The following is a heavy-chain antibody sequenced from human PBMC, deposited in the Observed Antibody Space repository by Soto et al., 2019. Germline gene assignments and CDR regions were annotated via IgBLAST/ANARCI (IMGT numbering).Heavy chain of an antibody. D-gene: IGHD6-13*01. CDR2: ISIHNGNT. Sequence: ASVKVSCKASGYTFSTYGISWVRQAPGQGLEWMGWISIHNGNTKKAQKLQDRVSLTTDTSTTTAYMELRSLTSDDTAIYYCARDSGYLYYYGMDFWGQGTTVTVSS. J-gene: IGHJ6*02. V-gene: IGHV1-18*01. CDR1: GYTFSTYG. CDR3: ARDSGYLYYYGMDF.